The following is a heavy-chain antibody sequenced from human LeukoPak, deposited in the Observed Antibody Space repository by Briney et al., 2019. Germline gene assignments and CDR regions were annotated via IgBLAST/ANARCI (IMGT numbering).Heavy chain of an antibody. D-gene: IGHD3-10*01. CDR2: IIPMLGTP. CDR3: AKDVWFGERNFDY. CDR1: GGTFSSYD. Sequence: ASVKLSCKASGGTFSSYDISWVRQAPGQGLGWMGGIIPMLGTPNYAQKFQCRVTITSDKSTSTAYMDLRSLRSDDTAVYYCAKDVWFGERNFDYWGQGTLVTVSS. V-gene: IGHV1-69*06. J-gene: IGHJ4*02.